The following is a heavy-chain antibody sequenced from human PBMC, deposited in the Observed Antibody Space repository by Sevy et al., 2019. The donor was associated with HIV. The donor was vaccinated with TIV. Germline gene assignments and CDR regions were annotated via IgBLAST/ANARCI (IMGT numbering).Heavy chain of an antibody. CDR2: NNDVGST. V-gene: IGHV4-34*01. D-gene: IGHD3-10*01. J-gene: IGHJ4*02. Sequence: SQTLSLTCAVYGGSFNGYFWSWIRHSPGKGLGWIGENNDVGSTRYNPSLKSRVTISVDTSKSQFSLKLTSVTAADTAVYFCARVPSLYGSGSYYREYYFDSWGQGTLVTVSS. CDR1: GGSFNGYF. CDR3: ARVPSLYGSGSYYREYYFDS.